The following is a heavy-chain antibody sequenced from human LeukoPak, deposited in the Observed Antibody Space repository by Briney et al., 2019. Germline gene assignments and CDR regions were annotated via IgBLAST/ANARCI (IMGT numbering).Heavy chain of an antibody. J-gene: IGHJ6*02. CDR1: GFTFSSYA. Sequence: GGSLRLSCAASGFTFSSYAMSWVRQAPGQGLEWVSAISGSGGSTYYADSVKGRFTISRDNSKNTLYLQMNSLRAEDTAVYYCAKPSYYDFWSGYSPDLGYYGMDVWGQGTTVTVSS. D-gene: IGHD3-3*01. CDR3: AKPSYYDFWSGYSPDLGYYGMDV. V-gene: IGHV3-23*01. CDR2: ISGSGGST.